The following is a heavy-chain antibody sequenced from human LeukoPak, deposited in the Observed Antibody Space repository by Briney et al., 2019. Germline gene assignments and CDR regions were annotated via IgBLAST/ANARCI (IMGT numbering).Heavy chain of an antibody. CDR3: ARNLLLTGGDWFDP. D-gene: IGHD4/OR15-4a*01. Sequence: RASVKVSCKASGYTFTGYYMHWVRQAPGQGLEWMGWINPNSGGTNYAQKLQGRVTMTTDTSTSTAYMELRSLRSDDTAVYYCARNLLLTGGDWFDPWGQGTLVTVSS. CDR1: GYTFTGYY. V-gene: IGHV1-2*02. CDR2: INPNSGGT. J-gene: IGHJ5*02.